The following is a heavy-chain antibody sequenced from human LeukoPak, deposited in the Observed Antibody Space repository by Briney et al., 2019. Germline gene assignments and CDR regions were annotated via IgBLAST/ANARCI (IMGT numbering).Heavy chain of an antibody. J-gene: IGHJ4*02. CDR2: IYYSGST. Sequence: SETLSLTCTVSGGSISSSSYYWGWIRQPPGKGLEWIGSIYYSGSTYYNPALKSRVTISVATSKTQFSLKLSSVTAAATAVYYCASLRRYSSGWSNSFDYWGQGTLATVSS. CDR1: GGSISSSSYY. D-gene: IGHD6-19*01. CDR3: ASLRRYSSGWSNSFDY. V-gene: IGHV4-39*01.